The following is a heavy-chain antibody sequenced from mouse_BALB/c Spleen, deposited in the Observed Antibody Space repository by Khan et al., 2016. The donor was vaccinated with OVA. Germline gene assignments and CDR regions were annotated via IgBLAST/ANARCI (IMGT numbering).Heavy chain of an antibody. V-gene: IGHV3-2*02. D-gene: IGHD1-2*01. CDR3: ARTARIKY. J-gene: IGHJ2*01. CDR1: GYSITSGYG. Sequence: VQLKQSGPGLVKPSQSLSLTCTVTGYSITSGYGWNWIRHFPGNKLEWMGYISYSGSTNYNPYLKSRISITRDTSKNQAFLQLNSVTTKDTATDYYARTARIKYWGQGTTLTVSS. CDR2: ISYSGST.